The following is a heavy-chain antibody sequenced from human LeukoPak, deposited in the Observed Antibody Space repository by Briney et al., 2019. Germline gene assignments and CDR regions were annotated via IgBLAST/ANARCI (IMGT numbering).Heavy chain of an antibody. V-gene: IGHV4-59*01. D-gene: IGHD3-22*01. J-gene: IGHJ5*02. CDR3: ARRGSYYYDSSGYYWFDP. CDR1: GGSISSYY. Sequence: SETLSLTCTVSGGSISSYYWSWIRQPPGKGLEWIGYIHHSGGTNYKPSLKSRVSISVDTSKNQFSLKLSSVTAADTAVYYRARRGSYYYDSSGYYWFDPWGQGTLVTVSS. CDR2: IHHSGGT.